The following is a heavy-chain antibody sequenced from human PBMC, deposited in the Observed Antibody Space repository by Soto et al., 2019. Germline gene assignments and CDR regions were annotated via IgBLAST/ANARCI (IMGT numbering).Heavy chain of an antibody. CDR3: ARDRAPAFDS. Sequence: GGSLRLSCAASGFTFSSYGMHWVRQASGKGLEWVAVIWYDGSNKYYADSVKGRFTISRDNSKNTLYLQMNSLRAEDTAVYYCARDRAPAFDSWGQGTLVTVSS. CDR1: GFTFSSYG. CDR2: IWYDGSNK. J-gene: IGHJ4*02. V-gene: IGHV3-33*01. D-gene: IGHD3-10*01.